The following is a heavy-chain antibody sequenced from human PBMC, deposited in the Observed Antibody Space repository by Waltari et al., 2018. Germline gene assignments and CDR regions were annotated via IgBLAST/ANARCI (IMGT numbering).Heavy chain of an antibody. J-gene: IGHJ4*02. CDR1: GYTLTEFS. CDR2: FDPEDGET. V-gene: IGHV1-24*01. Sequence: QVQLVQSGAEVKKPGAPVKVSCKVSGYTLTEFSMPRLRQTPGKGLEWMGGFDPEDGETIYAQKFQGRVTMTEDTSTDTAYMELSSLRSEDTAVYYWATDKVGATRKFDYWGQGTLVTVSS. D-gene: IGHD1-26*01. CDR3: ATDKVGATRKFDY.